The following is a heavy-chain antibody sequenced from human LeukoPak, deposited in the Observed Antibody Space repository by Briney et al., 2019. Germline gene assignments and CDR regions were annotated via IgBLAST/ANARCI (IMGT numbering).Heavy chain of an antibody. CDR2: ISSSSSTI. CDR3: ARTPAYGSGSYAPSGRGDAFDI. J-gene: IGHJ3*02. Sequence: GGSLRLSCAASGFTFSSYSMNWVRQAPGKGLEWVSYISSSSSTIYYADSVKGRFTISRDNAKNSLYLQMNSLRDEDTAVYYCARTPAYGSGSYAPSGRGDAFDIWGQGTMVTVSS. D-gene: IGHD3-10*01. CDR1: GFTFSSYS. V-gene: IGHV3-48*02.